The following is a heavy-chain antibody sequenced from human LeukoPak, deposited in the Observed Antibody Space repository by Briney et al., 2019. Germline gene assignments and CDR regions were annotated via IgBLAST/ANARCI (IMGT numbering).Heavy chain of an antibody. CDR3: VRDRSRPNPFFDS. Sequence: PSETLSLTCTVSGGSISSYYWSWIRQPPGKGLEWIGYIYYTGSTHYNPSLRSRVTISVDTSKNQFSLKLSSVGAADTAVYYCVRDRSRPNPFFDSWGQGTLVTVSS. D-gene: IGHD6-13*01. J-gene: IGHJ4*02. CDR2: IYYTGST. V-gene: IGHV4-59*12. CDR1: GGSISSYY.